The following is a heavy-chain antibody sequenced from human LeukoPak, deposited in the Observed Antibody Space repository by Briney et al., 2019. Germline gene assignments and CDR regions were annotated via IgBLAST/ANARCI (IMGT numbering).Heavy chain of an antibody. CDR1: GGTFSSYA. V-gene: IGHV1-69*06. J-gene: IGHJ4*02. D-gene: IGHD2-15*01. CDR3: ARGCSGGSCPYDY. Sequence: ASVKVSCKASGGTFSSYAISWVRQAPGQGLEWMGGIIPIFGTANYAQKFQGRVTITADKSTSTAYMELSSLRSEDTAVYYCARGCSGGSCPYDYWGQGTLVTVSS. CDR2: IIPIFGTA.